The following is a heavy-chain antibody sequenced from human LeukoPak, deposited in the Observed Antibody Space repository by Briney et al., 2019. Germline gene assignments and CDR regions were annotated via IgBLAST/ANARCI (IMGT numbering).Heavy chain of an antibody. Sequence: ASVKVSCKASGGTFSSYAISWVRQAPGQGLEWMGGIIPIFGTANYAQKFQGRVTITTDESTSTAYMELSSLRSEDTAVYYCARENYYDSRGDPNFFDPWGQGTLVTVSS. D-gene: IGHD3-22*01. CDR2: IIPIFGTA. V-gene: IGHV1-69*05. CDR3: ARENYYDSRGDPNFFDP. J-gene: IGHJ5*02. CDR1: GGTFSSYA.